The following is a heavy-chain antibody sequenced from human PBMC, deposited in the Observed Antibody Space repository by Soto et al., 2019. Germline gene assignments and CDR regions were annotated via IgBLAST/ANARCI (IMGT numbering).Heavy chain of an antibody. CDR2: ICYSGST. J-gene: IGHJ4*03. CDR3: ATRTRVAVAGTSSFDY. V-gene: IGHV4-39*01. Sequence: SETLSLTCIVSGGSINSSTYCWGWIRQPPGKGLEWIGSICYSGSTYYNPSLESRVTISVDTSKNQFSLNLSSVTAADTAVYYCATRTRVAVAGTSSFDYWGQGTKVTVYS. D-gene: IGHD6-19*01. CDR1: GGSINSSTYC.